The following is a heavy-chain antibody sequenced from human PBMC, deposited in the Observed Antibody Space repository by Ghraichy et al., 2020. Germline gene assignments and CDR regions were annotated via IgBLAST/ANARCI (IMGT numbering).Heavy chain of an antibody. D-gene: IGHD2-8*01. Sequence: GGSLRLSCAASGFTFSSYAMSWVRQAPGKGLEWVSAISGSGGSTYYADSVKGRFTISRDNSKNTLYLQMNSLRAEDTAVYYCAKDHNYCTNGVCYARYYFDYWGQGTLVTVSS. CDR1: GFTFSSYA. CDR3: AKDHNYCTNGVCYARYYFDY. J-gene: IGHJ4*02. CDR2: ISGSGGST. V-gene: IGHV3-23*01.